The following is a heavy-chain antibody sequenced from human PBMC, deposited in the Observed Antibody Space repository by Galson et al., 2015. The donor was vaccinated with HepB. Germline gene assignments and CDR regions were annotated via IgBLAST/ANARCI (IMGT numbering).Heavy chain of an antibody. CDR1: GFTFSSYA. CDR2: ISGSGGST. J-gene: IGHJ4*02. CDR3: AKVRFEYYYDSSGYYGY. V-gene: IGHV3-23*01. Sequence: SLRLSCAASGFTFSSYAMSWVRQAPGKGLEWVSAISGSGGSTYYADSVKGRFTISRDNSKNTLYLQMNSLRAEDTAVYYCAKVRFEYYYDSSGYYGYWGQGTLVTVSS. D-gene: IGHD3-22*01.